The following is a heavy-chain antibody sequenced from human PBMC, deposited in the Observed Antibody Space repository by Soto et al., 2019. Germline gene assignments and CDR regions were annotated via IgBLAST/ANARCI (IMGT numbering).Heavy chain of an antibody. CDR3: AKDRLKNIAVAGIVDY. CDR1: GFTFSSYG. V-gene: IGHV3-30*18. Sequence: GGSLRLSCAASGFTFSSYGMHWVRQAPGKGLEWVAVISYDGSNKYYADSVKGRFTISRDNSKNTLYLQMNSLRAEDTAVYYCAKDRLKNIAVAGIVDYWGQGTLVTVSS. CDR2: ISYDGSNK. D-gene: IGHD6-19*01. J-gene: IGHJ4*02.